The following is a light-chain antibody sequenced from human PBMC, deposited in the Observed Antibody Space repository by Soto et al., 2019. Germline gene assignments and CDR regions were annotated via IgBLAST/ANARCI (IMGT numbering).Light chain of an antibody. CDR3: QQYGSSSWT. V-gene: IGKV3-20*01. CDR2: GAS. J-gene: IGKJ1*01. CDR1: QSVSSSY. Sequence: EIVLTQSPGTLSLSPGERATLSCRASQSVSSSYLAWYQQKPGQAPRLLIYGASSRATGIPDRFSGSGSETDFTLTISRLEPEDYCQQYGSSSWTFGQGTKVEIK.